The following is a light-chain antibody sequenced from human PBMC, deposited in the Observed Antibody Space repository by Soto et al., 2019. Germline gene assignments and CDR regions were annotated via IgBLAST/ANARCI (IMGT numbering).Light chain of an antibody. V-gene: IGKV3-15*01. CDR3: QQYNKWPYT. CDR1: QSVGRN. Sequence: EIVMTQSPVALSVSPGESAALSCRASQSVGRNFAWYQQRPGQAPRVLIYGTSTRATGVPARFSGRVSGTDFTLTISSLQSEDFAVYYCQQYNKWPYTFGQGTRLEIK. J-gene: IGKJ2*01. CDR2: GTS.